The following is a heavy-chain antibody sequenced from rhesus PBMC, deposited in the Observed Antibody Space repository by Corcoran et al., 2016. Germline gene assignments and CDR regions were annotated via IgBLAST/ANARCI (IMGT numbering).Heavy chain of an antibody. CDR1: GGSISDSYR. Sequence: QVQLQESGPGVVKPSETLSLTCAVSGGSISDSYRWSWIRQPPGKGLEWIGYIYGSSTSTNYNSSLKSRVTISKDTSKNQFSLKLSSVTAADTAVYYCARDEYCSSTYCSSSFDYWGQGVLVTVSS. CDR2: IYGSSTST. V-gene: IGHV4S10*01. CDR3: ARDEYCSSTYCSSSFDY. J-gene: IGHJ4*01. D-gene: IGHD2-15*01.